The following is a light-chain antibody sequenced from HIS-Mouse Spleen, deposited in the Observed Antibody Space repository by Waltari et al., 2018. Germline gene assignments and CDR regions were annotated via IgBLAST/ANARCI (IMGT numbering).Light chain of an antibody. CDR2: EDS. CDR3: YSTDSSGNHRV. Sequence: SSELTQPPSVSVSPGQTARITCSGDALPKKYAYWYQQKSGQAPGLVIYEDSKRPPGIPERFSGSSSGTMATLTISGAQVEDEADYYCYSTDSSGNHRVFGGGTKLTVL. CDR1: ALPKKY. V-gene: IGLV3-10*01. J-gene: IGLJ2*01.